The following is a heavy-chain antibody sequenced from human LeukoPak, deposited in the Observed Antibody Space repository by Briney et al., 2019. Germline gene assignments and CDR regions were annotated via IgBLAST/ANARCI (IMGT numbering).Heavy chain of an antibody. Sequence: KTGGSLRLSCAASGFTLSDYHMNWVRQAPGKGLEWLSSITTISHYIYYAGAVRGRFTISRDNAKNSLYLQMNSLRGEDTAVYYCARSGGPGIYHQLRYNWFDPWGQGTLVTVSS. V-gene: IGHV3-21*01. CDR1: GFTLSDYH. CDR3: ARSGGPGIYHQLRYNWFDP. J-gene: IGHJ5*02. CDR2: ITTISHYI. D-gene: IGHD3-10*01.